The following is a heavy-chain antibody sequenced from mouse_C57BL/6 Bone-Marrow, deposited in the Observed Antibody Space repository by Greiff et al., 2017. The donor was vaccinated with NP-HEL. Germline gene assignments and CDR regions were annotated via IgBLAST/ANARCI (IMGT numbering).Heavy chain of an antibody. CDR2: IYPGDGDT. CDR3: ARGGGSSYPAWFAY. J-gene: IGHJ3*01. CDR1: GYAFSSSW. V-gene: IGHV1-82*01. Sequence: VQLVESGPELVKPGASVKISCKASGYAFSSSWMDWVKQRPGKGLEWIGRIYPGDGDTNYNGKFKGKATLTADKSSSTAYMQLSSLTSEDSAVYFCARGGGSSYPAWFAYWGQGTLVTVSA. D-gene: IGHD1-1*01.